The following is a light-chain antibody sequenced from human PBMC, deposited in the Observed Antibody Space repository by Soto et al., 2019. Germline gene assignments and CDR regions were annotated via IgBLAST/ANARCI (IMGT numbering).Light chain of an antibody. J-gene: IGKJ1*01. CDR2: GAF. Sequence: EIVMTQSPATLSVSPGERATLSCRARQSVSSNLAWYQQKPGQAPRLLIYGAFSRAAGVPARFSGSGSGTEFTLTISSLQSEDFAVHYCQQYNNWPRTFGQGTKVDIK. CDR3: QQYNNWPRT. CDR1: QSVSSN. V-gene: IGKV3-15*01.